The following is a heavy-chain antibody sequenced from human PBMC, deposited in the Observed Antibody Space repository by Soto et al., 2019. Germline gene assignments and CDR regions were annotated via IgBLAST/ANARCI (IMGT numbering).Heavy chain of an antibody. Sequence: QVQLVESGGGVVQPGRSLRLSCAASGFTFSSYGMHWVRQAPGKGLEWVALGWYDGVNKYYADSVKGRFTISRDNAKNTLYLQMKSLRDEDTDVYYCVRAAGYSGNDYVYYYGMDVWGQGTTVTVSS. V-gene: IGHV3-33*01. J-gene: IGHJ6*02. CDR1: GFTFSSYG. D-gene: IGHD5-12*01. CDR2: GWYDGVNK. CDR3: VRAAGYSGNDYVYYYGMDV.